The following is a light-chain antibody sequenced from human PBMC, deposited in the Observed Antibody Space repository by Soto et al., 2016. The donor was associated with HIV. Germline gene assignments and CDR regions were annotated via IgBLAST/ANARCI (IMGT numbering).Light chain of an antibody. V-gene: IGKV2-30*02. CDR3: TQATQFPYT. CDR2: RVS. CDR1: QSLVHSNGNTY. J-gene: IGKJ2*01. Sequence: DVVMTQSPLSLPVTLGQTASISCRSSQSLVHSNGNTYLIWFQQRPGQSPRRLIDRVSNRESGVPDRFSGSGSGTDFTLKVSRVEADDVGIYYCTQATQFPYTFGQGTKVGDQT.